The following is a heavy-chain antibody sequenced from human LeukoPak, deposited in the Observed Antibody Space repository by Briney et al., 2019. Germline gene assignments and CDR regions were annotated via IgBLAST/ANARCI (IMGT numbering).Heavy chain of an antibody. V-gene: IGHV4-59*02. D-gene: IGHD5-24*01. Sequence: PSETLSLTCTVSGDSVSSYYWSWIRQPPGKGLEWIGFIYYSATTKYNPSLKSRVTISVDTSKKQFSLNLNPVTAADTAVYYCARGGEDGYPFDYWGQGTLVTVSS. CDR3: ARGGEDGYPFDY. J-gene: IGHJ4*02. CDR2: IYYSATT. CDR1: GDSVSSYY.